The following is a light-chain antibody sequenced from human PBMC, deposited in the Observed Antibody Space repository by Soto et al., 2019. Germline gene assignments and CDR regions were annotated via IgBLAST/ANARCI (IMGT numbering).Light chain of an antibody. CDR1: SSDVGGYNC. J-gene: IGLJ1*01. CDR3: CSYAGSYSYV. CDR2: DVT. V-gene: IGLV2-11*01. Sequence: QSALTQPRSVSGSPGQSVAISCTGTSSDVGGYNCVSWYQQHPGKAPKLMIYDVTKRPSGVPDRFSASKSGNTASLTISGLQADDEADYYCCSYAGSYSYVFGTGTKVTVL.